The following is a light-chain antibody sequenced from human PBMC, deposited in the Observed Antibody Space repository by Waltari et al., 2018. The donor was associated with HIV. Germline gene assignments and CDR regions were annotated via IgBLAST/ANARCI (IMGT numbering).Light chain of an antibody. Sequence: VMTQSTATLSVSPGERATPSCRASQRVKTNLAWYQQKPGQAPRLLIHGASTTASGVAARFSGSGSGTEFTLTINSLQSEDAAVYFCQQYYHWPRTFGQGTKV. CDR3: QQYYHWPRT. CDR1: QRVKTN. V-gene: IGKV3D-15*01. CDR2: GAS. J-gene: IGKJ1*01.